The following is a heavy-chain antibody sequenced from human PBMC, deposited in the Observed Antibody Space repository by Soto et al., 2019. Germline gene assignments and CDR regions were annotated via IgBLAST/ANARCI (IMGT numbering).Heavy chain of an antibody. Sequence: SETLSLTCTVSGGSISSGGYYWSWIRQHPGKGLEWIGYIYYSGSTYYNPSLKSRVTISVDTSKNHFSLKLSSVTAADTAVYYCARRGLTGYYSDYYYGMDVWGQGTTVTVSS. D-gene: IGHD3-9*01. J-gene: IGHJ6*02. CDR3: ARRGLTGYYSDYYYGMDV. CDR2: IYYSGST. V-gene: IGHV4-31*03. CDR1: GGSISSGGYY.